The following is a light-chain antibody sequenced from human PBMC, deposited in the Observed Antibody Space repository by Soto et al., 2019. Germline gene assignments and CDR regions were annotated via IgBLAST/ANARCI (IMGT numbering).Light chain of an antibody. CDR2: DAS. CDR3: QRRTNWPS. V-gene: IGKV3-11*01. J-gene: IGKJ2*01. Sequence: EIVLTQSPATLSLSPGERATLSCRASQSVGSSLAWYQQKPGQAPRLFISDASNRATGIPARFSGSGSGTDFTLTISSLETEDFAVYFCQRRTNWPSFGQGTKLEIK. CDR1: QSVGSS.